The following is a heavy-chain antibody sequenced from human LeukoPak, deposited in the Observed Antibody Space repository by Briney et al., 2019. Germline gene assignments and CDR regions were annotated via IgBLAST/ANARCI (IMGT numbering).Heavy chain of an antibody. V-gene: IGHV3-7*03. J-gene: IGHJ4*02. Sequence: RSGGSLRLSCAASGFTFSSYWMSWVRQAPGKGLEWVANIKKDGIEKYYVDSVKGRFTISRDNAKNSLYLQMDSLRAEDTALYYCAKDHLPYYYGSGSYLGLPDYWGQGTLVTVSS. CDR2: IKKDGIEK. CDR3: AKDHLPYYYGSGSYLGLPDY. D-gene: IGHD3-10*01. CDR1: GFTFSSYW.